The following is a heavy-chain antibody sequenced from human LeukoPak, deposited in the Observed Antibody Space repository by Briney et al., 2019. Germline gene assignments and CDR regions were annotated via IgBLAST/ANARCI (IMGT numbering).Heavy chain of an antibody. V-gene: IGHV3-30*02. CDR2: VRYNGSLS. Sequence: GGSLRLSCAASGFTFNGYGMHWVRQAPGKGLEWVAFVRYNGSLSYYADSVKGRFTISRDNSKKILHLQMNSLRVEDTAVYYCAKDRRFVEHISSSAALEVWGQGTVVTVSS. D-gene: IGHD6-6*01. CDR1: GFTFNGYG. J-gene: IGHJ3*01. CDR3: AKDRRFVEHISSSAALEV.